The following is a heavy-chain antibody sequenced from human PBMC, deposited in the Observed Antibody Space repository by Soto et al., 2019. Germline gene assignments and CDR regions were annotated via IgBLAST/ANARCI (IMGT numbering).Heavy chain of an antibody. CDR1: GFTFSRYY. J-gene: IGHJ4*02. D-gene: IGHD3-16*01. CDR2: INSDGTST. CDR3: VRDNYGVDY. V-gene: IGHV3-74*03. Sequence: EVQLVESGGGLVQPGGSLRLSCTDSGFTFSRYYMQWVRQAPGKGLVWVSHINSDGTSTTLADSVKGRFTISRDNAKHTLYLQMNSLRVEDTAMYYGVRDNYGVDYWGRGTLVTVSS.